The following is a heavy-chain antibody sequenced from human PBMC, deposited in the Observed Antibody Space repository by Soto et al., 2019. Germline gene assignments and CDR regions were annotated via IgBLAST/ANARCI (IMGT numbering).Heavy chain of an antibody. D-gene: IGHD5-12*01. Sequence: SETLSLTCTVSGGSVSSGDYFWSWIRQPPGKGLEWIGYIYDSGSSYYNPSLKSRVTMSVDTSKNQFSLKLRSVTAADTAMYYCAREKGYISGPKNFDSWGQGTLVTVSS. V-gene: IGHV4-30-4*01. CDR1: GGSVSSGDYF. CDR3: AREKGYISGPKNFDS. J-gene: IGHJ4*02. CDR2: IYDSGSS.